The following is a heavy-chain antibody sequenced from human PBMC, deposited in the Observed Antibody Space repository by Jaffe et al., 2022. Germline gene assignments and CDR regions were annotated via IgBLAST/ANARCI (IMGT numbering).Heavy chain of an antibody. Sequence: EVQLVESGGGLVQPGGSLRLSCAASGFTVSSNYMSWVRQAPGKGLEWVSVIYSGGSTYYADSVKGRFTISRDNSKNTLYLQMNSLRAEDTAVYYCARDLAYDILTGYYYDAFDIWGQGTMVTVSS. V-gene: IGHV3-66*02. D-gene: IGHD3-9*01. CDR2: IYSGGST. CDR3: ARDLAYDILTGYYYDAFDI. CDR1: GFTVSSNY. J-gene: IGHJ3*02.